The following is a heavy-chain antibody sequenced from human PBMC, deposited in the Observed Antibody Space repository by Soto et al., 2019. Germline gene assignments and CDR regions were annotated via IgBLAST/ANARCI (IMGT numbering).Heavy chain of an antibody. CDR1: GFTFSSYA. CDR3: AKDRGIAVAGTFDY. J-gene: IGHJ4*02. Sequence: LRLSCAASGFTFSSYAMSWVRQAPGKGLEWVSAISGSGGSTYYADSVKGRFTISRDNSKNTLYLQMNSLRAEDTAVYYCAKDRGIAVAGTFDYWGQGTLVTVSS. D-gene: IGHD6-19*01. CDR2: ISGSGGST. V-gene: IGHV3-23*01.